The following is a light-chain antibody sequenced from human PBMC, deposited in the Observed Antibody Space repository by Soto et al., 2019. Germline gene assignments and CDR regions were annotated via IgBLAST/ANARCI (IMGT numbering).Light chain of an antibody. V-gene: IGKV3D-15*01. Sequence: EIVMTQSPATRSVSPGERATLSCRASQNVNNKLAWYQQKPGQAPRLIIYDSSSRATGIPARFSGSGSGTEFTLTISSLQSEDFPVYYCQQYNNWPPVYTFGLGTKLEIK. CDR2: DSS. CDR3: QQYNNWPPVYT. J-gene: IGKJ2*01. CDR1: QNVNNK.